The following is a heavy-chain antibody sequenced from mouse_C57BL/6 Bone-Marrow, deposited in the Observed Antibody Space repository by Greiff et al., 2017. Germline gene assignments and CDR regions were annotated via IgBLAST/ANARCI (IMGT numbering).Heavy chain of an antibody. Sequence: EVMLVESGGDLVKPGGSLKLSCAASGFTFSSYGMSWVRQTPDKRLEWVATISSGGSYTYYPDSVKGRFTISRDNAKNTLYLQMSSLKSEDTAMYYCARQRVVARGYAMDYWGQGTSVTVSS. J-gene: IGHJ4*01. D-gene: IGHD1-1*01. CDR3: ARQRVVARGYAMDY. V-gene: IGHV5-6*01. CDR2: ISSGGSYT. CDR1: GFTFSSYG.